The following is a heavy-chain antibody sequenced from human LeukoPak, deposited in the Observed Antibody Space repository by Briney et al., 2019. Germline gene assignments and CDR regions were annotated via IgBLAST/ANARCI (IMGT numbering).Heavy chain of an antibody. D-gene: IGHD6-13*01. CDR2: IIPIFGTA. Sequence: SVMVSCKASGYTFVTYGISWVRQAPGQGLEWMGGIIPIFGTANYAQKFQGRVTITTDESTSTAYMELSSLRSEDTAVYYCARDKDSSWAYFDYWGQGTLVTVSS. V-gene: IGHV1-69*05. CDR3: ARDKDSSWAYFDY. CDR1: GYTFVTYG. J-gene: IGHJ4*02.